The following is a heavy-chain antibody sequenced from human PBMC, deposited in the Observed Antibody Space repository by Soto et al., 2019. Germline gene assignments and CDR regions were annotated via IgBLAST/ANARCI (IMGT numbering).Heavy chain of an antibody. CDR3: ARDGSDSYGLDV. CDR1: GGSISSYY. D-gene: IGHD3-10*01. CDR2: IYNGVNT. J-gene: IGHJ6*02. V-gene: IGHV4-4*07. Sequence: SETLSLTCTVSGGSISSYYWSWIRQSAGKGLEWIGRIYNGVNTQYNPSLKSRVTMSADTSKNQFSLRLNSVTAADTAVYYCARDGSDSYGLDVWGQGTRVTVSS.